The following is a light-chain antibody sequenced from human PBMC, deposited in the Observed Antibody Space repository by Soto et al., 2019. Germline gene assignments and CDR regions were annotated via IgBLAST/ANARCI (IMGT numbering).Light chain of an antibody. CDR3: QQYNVWPLT. Sequence: IVMTQSPATLSVSPGERATLSCRASQSVSSNLALYQQKPGQTPKLLIYVASTRATGIPARFSGSGSGTEFTLTISSLQSEDFAVYYCQQYNVWPLTFGGGTKVEFK. V-gene: IGKV3-15*01. CDR2: VAS. J-gene: IGKJ4*01. CDR1: QSVSSN.